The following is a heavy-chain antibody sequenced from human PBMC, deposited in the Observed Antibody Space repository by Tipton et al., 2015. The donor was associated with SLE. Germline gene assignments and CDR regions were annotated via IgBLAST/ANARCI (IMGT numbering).Heavy chain of an antibody. CDR3: VREKSGGYLDAFDI. CDR2: INSEGSGT. Sequence: GSLRLSCSASGFTFISYWMHWVRQAPGKGLEWVSRINSEGSGTKYADSVKGRFTIARDNAKNTLYLEMNSLRVEDTAVYFCVREKSGGYLDAFDIWGHGTTVTVSS. J-gene: IGHJ3*02. V-gene: IGHV3-74*01. D-gene: IGHD1-26*01. CDR1: GFTFISYW.